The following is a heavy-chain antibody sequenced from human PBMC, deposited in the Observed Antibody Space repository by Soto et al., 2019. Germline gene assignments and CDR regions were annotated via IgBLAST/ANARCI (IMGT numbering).Heavy chain of an antibody. J-gene: IGHJ4*02. D-gene: IGHD3-22*01. CDR2: ISAYNGNT. CDR1: GYTFTSYG. V-gene: IGHV1-18*01. Sequence: ASVKVSCKASGYTFTSYGISWVRQAPGQGLEWMGWISAYNGNTNYAQKLQGRVTMTTDTSTSTAYMELRSLRSDDTAVYYCAVHEYYYDSSGYPPLFDYWGQGSLVTVSS. CDR3: AVHEYYYDSSGYPPLFDY.